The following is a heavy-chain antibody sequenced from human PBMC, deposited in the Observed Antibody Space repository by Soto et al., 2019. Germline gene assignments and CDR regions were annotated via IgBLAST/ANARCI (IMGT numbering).Heavy chain of an antibody. Sequence: QVQLVQSGAELKKPGASVKVSCQASGYTFTDYFIHWVRQAPGQGLEWMGWINPDNGGTVYAQKFQGRITMARDTHVSTVYMELSGLRSGDTAVYYCTRSTQYSASLEFDFWGQGALVAVSS. J-gene: IGHJ4*02. CDR3: TRSTQYSASLEFDF. V-gene: IGHV1-2*02. CDR2: INPDNGGT. D-gene: IGHD5-12*01. CDR1: GYTFTDYF.